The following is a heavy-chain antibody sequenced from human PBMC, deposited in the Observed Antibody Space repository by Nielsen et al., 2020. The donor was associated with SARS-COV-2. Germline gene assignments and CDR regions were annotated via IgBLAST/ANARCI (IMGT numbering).Heavy chain of an antibody. D-gene: IGHD2-15*01. CDR3: ARDRGYSCMDV. J-gene: IGHJ6*02. CDR2: IYYSGST. V-gene: IGHV4-59*01. CDR1: GFTFDDYA. Sequence: ESLKISCAASGFTFDDYAMHWVRQAPGKGLEWIGYIYYSGSTNYNPSLKSRVTISVDTSKNQFSLKLSSVTAADTAVYYCARDRGYSCMDVWGQGTTVTVSS.